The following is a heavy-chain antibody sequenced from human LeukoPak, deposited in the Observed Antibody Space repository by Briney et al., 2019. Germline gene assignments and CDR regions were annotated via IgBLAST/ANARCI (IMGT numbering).Heavy chain of an antibody. J-gene: IGHJ4*02. CDR2: IIPILGIA. V-gene: IGHV1-69*04. D-gene: IGHD2-2*02. Sequence: ASVKVSCKASGGTFSSCAISWVRQAPGQGLEWMGRIIPILGIANYAQKFQGRVTMTRDTSTSTVYMELSSLRSEDTAVYYCARVSPYCSSTSCYTLDYWGQGTLVTVSS. CDR3: ARVSPYCSSTSCYTLDY. CDR1: GGTFSSCA.